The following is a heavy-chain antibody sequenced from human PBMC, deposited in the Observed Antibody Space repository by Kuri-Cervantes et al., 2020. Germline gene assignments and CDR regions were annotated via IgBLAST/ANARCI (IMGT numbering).Heavy chain of an antibody. CDR1: GFTFSSYW. CDR3: AKDLRSLDY. D-gene: IGHD3-10*01. J-gene: IGHJ4*02. V-gene: IGHV3-74*01. CDR2: INSDGSST. Sequence: GESLKISCAASGFTFSSYWMHWVRQAPGKGLVWVSRINSDGSSTSYADSVKGRFTISRDNAKNSLYLQMNSLRAEDTAVYYCAKDLRSLDYWGQGTLVTVSS.